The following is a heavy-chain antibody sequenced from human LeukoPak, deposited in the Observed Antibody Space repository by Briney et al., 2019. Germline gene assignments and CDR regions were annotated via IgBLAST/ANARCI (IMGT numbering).Heavy chain of an antibody. V-gene: IGHV3-48*03. J-gene: IGHJ4*02. Sequence: GGSLRLSCAASGFTFSSYEMNWVRQGPGKGLEWVSYILNSGTTTYYADSVKGRFTISRDNAKNSLYLQMNSLRAEDTGVYYCARDPPDYWGQGILVTVSS. CDR2: ILNSGTTT. CDR1: GFTFSSYE. CDR3: ARDPPDY.